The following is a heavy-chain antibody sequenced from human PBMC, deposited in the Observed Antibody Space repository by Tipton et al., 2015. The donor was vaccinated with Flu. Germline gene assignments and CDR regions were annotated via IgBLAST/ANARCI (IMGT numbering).Heavy chain of an antibody. Sequence: TLSLTCSVSGASFSSIGHYWGWIRQSPGKGLEWIGTIYYGGSTYYNPSLKSRVTISLDMSKSQFSLQLTSVTAADTAVYFCAREHGYHAFWGQGKLVTVSS. CDR3: AREHGYHAF. J-gene: IGHJ4*02. D-gene: IGHD5-18*01. CDR1: GASFSSIGHY. V-gene: IGHV4-39*07. CDR2: IYYGGST.